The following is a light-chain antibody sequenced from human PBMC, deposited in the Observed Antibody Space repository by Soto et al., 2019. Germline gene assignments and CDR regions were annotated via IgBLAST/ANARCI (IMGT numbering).Light chain of an antibody. CDR2: GAS. V-gene: IGKV3-20*01. J-gene: IGKJ1*01. Sequence: EIVLTRSPGTLSLSPGEIGTLSGRASQSVSSSYLAWYHQKPGQAPRLLIYGASSRATGIPDRFCGSGYGTDFTLTISRLEPEDFAVYYCQQYGSSPRTFGQGTKGDIK. CDR1: QSVSSSY. CDR3: QQYGSSPRT.